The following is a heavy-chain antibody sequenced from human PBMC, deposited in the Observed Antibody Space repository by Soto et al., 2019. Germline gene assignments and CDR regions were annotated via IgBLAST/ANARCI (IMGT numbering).Heavy chain of an antibody. J-gene: IGHJ4*02. Sequence: ASVKVSCKVSGYTLTELSMHWVRQAPGKGLEWMGGFDPEDGETIYAQKFQGRVTMTEDTSTDTAYMELSSLRSEDTAVYYCATSSITMIVVVTQGSFDYWGEGTLVTVSS. D-gene: IGHD3-22*01. CDR3: ATSSITMIVVVTQGSFDY. CDR1: GYTLTELS. CDR2: FDPEDGET. V-gene: IGHV1-24*01.